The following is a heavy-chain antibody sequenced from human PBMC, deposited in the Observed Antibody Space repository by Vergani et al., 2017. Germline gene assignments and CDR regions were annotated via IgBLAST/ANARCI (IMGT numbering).Heavy chain of an antibody. CDR1: GGSISRGSYY. Sequence: QVQLQESGPRLVRSSQTLSLTCVVSGGSISRGSYYWSWIRQSAGKELEWIGHKSSRGRINYNPSLSNRVTVSVDASKNQFSLILNSVTVADTAVYYCARGLVGAVAIPPIDSWGQGLLVTVSS. CDR3: ARGLVGAVAIPPIDS. V-gene: IGHV4-61*02. CDR2: KSSRGRI. D-gene: IGHD2-15*01. J-gene: IGHJ4*02.